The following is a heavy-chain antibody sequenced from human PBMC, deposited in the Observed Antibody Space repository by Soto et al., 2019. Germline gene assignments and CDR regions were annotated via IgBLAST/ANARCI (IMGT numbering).Heavy chain of an antibody. CDR3: ARRSIFTWSDAFDI. CDR1: GYTFTSYY. J-gene: IGHJ3*02. Sequence: QVELVQSGAEVKKPGASVKVSCKAAGYTFTSYYMHWVRQAPGQGLEWMGFINPSGGITTYAQKFQARVTMASDTSTSTVYMELRPLKSEATAVYYCARRSIFTWSDAFDIWGQGTMVTVSA. D-gene: IGHD3-3*01. CDR2: INPSGGIT. V-gene: IGHV1-46*01.